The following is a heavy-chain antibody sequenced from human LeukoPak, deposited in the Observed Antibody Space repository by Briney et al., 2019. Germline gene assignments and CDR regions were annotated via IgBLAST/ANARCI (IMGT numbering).Heavy chain of an antibody. D-gene: IGHD6-19*01. CDR2: ISSSGSTI. Sequence: GGSLRLSCAASGFTFSDYFMSWIRQAPGKGLEWVSYISSSGSTIYYADSVKGRFSISRDNAKNSLYLQMNSLRAEDTAVYYCASLGEQWLVQYLHYWGQGTLVTVSS. CDR1: GFTFSDYF. V-gene: IGHV3-11*01. CDR3: ASLGEQWLVQYLHY. J-gene: IGHJ4*02.